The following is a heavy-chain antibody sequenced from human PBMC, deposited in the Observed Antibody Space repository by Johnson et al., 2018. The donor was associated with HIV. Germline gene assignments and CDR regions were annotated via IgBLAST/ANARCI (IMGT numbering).Heavy chain of an antibody. CDR3: ARDRGGGSYHDAFDI. J-gene: IGHJ3*02. V-gene: IGHV3-30*02. CDR2: IRNDGSNT. Sequence: QVQLVESGGGVIQPGGSLRLSCAASGFSFSSYGMHWVRQAPGKGLEWVAFIRNDGSNTYYVDSVKGRFTISRDNSKNTLYLQMNSLRAEDTAVYYCARDRGGGSYHDAFDIWGQGTMVTVSS. CDR1: GFSFSSYG. D-gene: IGHD1-26*01.